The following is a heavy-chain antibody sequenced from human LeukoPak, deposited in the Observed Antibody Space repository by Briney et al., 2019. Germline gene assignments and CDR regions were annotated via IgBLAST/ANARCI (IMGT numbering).Heavy chain of an antibody. D-gene: IGHD3-22*01. CDR3: ARDYYDSSASATFDY. CDR2: IASDTTYI. CDR1: GVTFDTYT. J-gene: IGHJ4*02. Sequence: GGSLTLSCEASGVTFDTYTVNWVRQPPGKGLEWVSSIASDTTYIKYADSVKGRFTVSRGNGKNSVFLEMKSLRADDTAIYFCARDYYDSSASATFDYWGRGTLVTVSP. V-gene: IGHV3-21*06.